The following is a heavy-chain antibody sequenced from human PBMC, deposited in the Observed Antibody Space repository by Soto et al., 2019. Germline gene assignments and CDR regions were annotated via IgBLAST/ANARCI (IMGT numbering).Heavy chain of an antibody. CDR2: IWYDGSNK. CDR1: GFTFSSYG. CDR3: ARDHDRQLVRRGPKKGLPEYYFDY. D-gene: IGHD6-13*01. V-gene: IGHV3-33*01. J-gene: IGHJ4*02. Sequence: GGSLRLSCAASGFTFSSYGMHWVRQAPGKGLEWVAVIWYDGSNKYYADSVKGRFTISRDNSKNTLYLQMNSLRAEDTAVYYCARDHDRQLVRRGPKKGLPEYYFDYWGQGTLVTVSS.